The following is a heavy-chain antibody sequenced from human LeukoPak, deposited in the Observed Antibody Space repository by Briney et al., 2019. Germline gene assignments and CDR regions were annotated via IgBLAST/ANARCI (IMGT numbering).Heavy chain of an antibody. V-gene: IGHV1-8*03. CDR3: ARLRDDYGDKDAFDI. Sequence: GASVKVPCKSSGYTFTSYDINWVRQATGQGLEWMGWMNPNSGNTGYAQKFQGRVTITRNTSISTAYMELSSLRSEDTAVYYCARLRDDYGDKDAFDIWGQGTMVTVSS. J-gene: IGHJ3*02. CDR2: MNPNSGNT. CDR1: GYTFTSYD. D-gene: IGHD4-17*01.